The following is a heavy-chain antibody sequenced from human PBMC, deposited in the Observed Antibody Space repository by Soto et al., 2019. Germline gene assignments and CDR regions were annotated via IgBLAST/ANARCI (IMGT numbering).Heavy chain of an antibody. CDR1: KGSVGSGGYF. CDR3: ARGGGYTASGGNSSFWFDP. J-gene: IGHJ5*02. D-gene: IGHD5-18*01. V-gene: IGHV4-31*03. CDR2: ISSSGSP. Sequence: SETLSLTCTVSKGSVGSGGYFWVWIGQHPGKGLEWMGQISSSGSPKPNPSLKSRVSMSVDTSNNQFSLKLTSVTVADTAVYYCARGGGYTASGGNSSFWFDPWGQGTLVT.